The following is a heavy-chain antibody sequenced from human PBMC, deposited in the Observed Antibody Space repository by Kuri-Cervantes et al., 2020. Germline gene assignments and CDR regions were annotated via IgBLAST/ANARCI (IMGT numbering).Heavy chain of an antibody. J-gene: IGHJ4*02. D-gene: IGHD1/OR15-1a*01. CDR2: IKEDGSEK. V-gene: IGHV3-7*01. Sequence: LSLTCAASGFPFSSYWMSWVRQAPGKGLEWVANIKEDGSEKKYVDFVKGRFTISRDNARNSLYLYMNSLRVDDTAVYYCTKQGDYWGQGTLVTVSS. CDR3: TKQGDY. CDR1: GFPFSSYW.